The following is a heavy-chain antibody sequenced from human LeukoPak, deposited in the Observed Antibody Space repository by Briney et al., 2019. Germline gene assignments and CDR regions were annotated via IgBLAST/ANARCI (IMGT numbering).Heavy chain of an antibody. D-gene: IGHD3-22*01. V-gene: IGHV3-11*04. CDR1: GFTFSDYY. CDR3: ARDATEWHYYDSSGYYPFDS. Sequence: GGSLRLSCAASGFTFSDYYMSWIRQAPGKGLEWVSYISSSGSTIYYADSVKGRFTISRDNAKNSLYLQMNSLRAEDTAVYYCARDATEWHYYDSSGYYPFDSWGQGTLVTVSS. J-gene: IGHJ4*02. CDR2: ISSSGSTI.